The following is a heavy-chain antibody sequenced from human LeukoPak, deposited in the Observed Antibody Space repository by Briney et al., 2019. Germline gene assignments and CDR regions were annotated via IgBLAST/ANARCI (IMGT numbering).Heavy chain of an antibody. J-gene: IGHJ5*02. CDR3: ARRIRVAVAGPPPHSWFDP. CDR2: IYYGGST. D-gene: IGHD6-19*01. Sequence: SQTLSLTCTVSGVSISSGSYNWSWLRQPPGQGLEWIGHIYYGGSTNYNPSLKSRVTISVDTSKNQFSLKLSSVTAADTAVYYCARRIRVAVAGPPPHSWFDPWGQGTLVTVSS. V-gene: IGHV4-61*01. CDR1: GVSISSGSYN.